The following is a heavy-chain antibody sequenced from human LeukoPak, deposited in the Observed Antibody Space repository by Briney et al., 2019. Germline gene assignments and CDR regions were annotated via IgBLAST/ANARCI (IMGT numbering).Heavy chain of an antibody. CDR2: IHNSGSS. CDR3: GRGGGSASWQITFDY. D-gene: IGHD2-15*01. V-gene: IGHV4-4*07. Sequence: PSETLSLTCTVSVASPSGYYWCWIWHPARQGLEWIGRIHNSGSSNYNPSLKSRVTMSVDTSKNQFSLKLTSVTAADTAVYYCGRGGGSASWQITFDYWGQGNLVTVSS. CDR1: VASPSGYY. J-gene: IGHJ4*02.